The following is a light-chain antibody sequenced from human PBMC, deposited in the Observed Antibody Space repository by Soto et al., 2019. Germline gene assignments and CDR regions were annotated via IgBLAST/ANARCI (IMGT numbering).Light chain of an antibody. V-gene: IGKV3-20*01. CDR1: QSVSSSY. Sequence: EIVLTQSPGTLSLSPGERATLSCSASQSVSSSYLAWYQQKPGQAPRLLIYGASSRATGIPDRFSGSGSGTAVTLTISRLEPEYFAVYYCQQYGRSPLPFGQGTKLEIK. CDR3: QQYGRSPLP. J-gene: IGKJ2*01. CDR2: GAS.